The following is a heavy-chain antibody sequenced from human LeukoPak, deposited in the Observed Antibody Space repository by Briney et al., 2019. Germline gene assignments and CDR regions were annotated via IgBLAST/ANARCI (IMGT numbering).Heavy chain of an antibody. CDR3: AREGGRRIVATQLDY. J-gene: IGHJ4*02. V-gene: IGHV4-39*07. Sequence: SETLSLTCTVSGGSISSSSYYWGWIRQPPGKGLEWIGSIYYSGSTYYNPSLKSRVTISVDTSKNQFSLKLSSVTAADTAVYYGAREGGRRIVATQLDYWGQGTLVTVSS. CDR2: IYYSGST. D-gene: IGHD5-12*01. CDR1: GGSISSSSYY.